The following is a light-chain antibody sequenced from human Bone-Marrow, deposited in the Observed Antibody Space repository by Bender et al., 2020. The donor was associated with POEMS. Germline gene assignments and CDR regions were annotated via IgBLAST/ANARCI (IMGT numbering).Light chain of an antibody. Sequence: SYVLTQPPSVSVAPGKTARITCGGNNIGGKSVHWYQQKPGQAPVLVVNDDSDRPSGIPERFSGTNSGNTATLTISRVEAGDEADYYCQVWAGFTVVFGGGTKLTVL. CDR3: QVWAGFTVV. CDR1: NIGGKS. J-gene: IGLJ2*01. CDR2: DDS. V-gene: IGLV3-21*03.